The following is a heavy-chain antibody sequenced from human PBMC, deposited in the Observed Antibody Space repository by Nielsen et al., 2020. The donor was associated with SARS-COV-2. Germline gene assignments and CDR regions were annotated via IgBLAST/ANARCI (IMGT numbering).Heavy chain of an antibody. CDR1: GFTFSSYW. J-gene: IGHJ4*02. V-gene: IGHV3-74*01. CDR3: AIGGDFWSGYYHY. CDR2: INSDGSST. D-gene: IGHD3-3*01. Sequence: GGSLRLSCAASGFTFSSYWMHWVRQAPGKGLVWVSRINSDGSSTSYADSVKGRFTISRDNAKNTLYLQMNSLRAEDTAVYYCAIGGDFWSGYYHYWGQGTLVTVSS.